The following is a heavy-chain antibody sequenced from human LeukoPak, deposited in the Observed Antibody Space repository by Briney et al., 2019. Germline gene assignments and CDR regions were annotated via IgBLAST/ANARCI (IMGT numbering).Heavy chain of an antibody. V-gene: IGHV3-23*01. D-gene: IGHD3-10*02. CDR2: ISGSGGSI. Sequence: GGSLRLSCAASGFTFSSYGMSWVRQAPGKGLEWVSSISGSGGSIYYADSVKGRFTISRDNAKNSLYLQMNSLRAEDTAVYYCAELGITMIGGVWGKGTTVTISS. CDR1: GFTFSSYG. J-gene: IGHJ6*04. CDR3: AELGITMIGGV.